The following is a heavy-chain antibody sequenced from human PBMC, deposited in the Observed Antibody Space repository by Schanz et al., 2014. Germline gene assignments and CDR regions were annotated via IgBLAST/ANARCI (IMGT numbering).Heavy chain of an antibody. CDR3: AKIWKAHHLTGRPGWSDGMDV. CDR1: GFTFADYY. V-gene: IGHV3-11*01. J-gene: IGHJ6*02. CDR2: ISSRGTTI. Sequence: QVQLLESGGGLFKPGGSLRLSCAGSGFTFADYYMTWIRQAPGKGLECISYISSRGTTIYYADSVKGRFTISRDNAENSLYLQMNSLTADDTAEYYCAKIWKAHHLTGRPGWSDGMDVWGQGTTV. D-gene: IGHD3-3*01.